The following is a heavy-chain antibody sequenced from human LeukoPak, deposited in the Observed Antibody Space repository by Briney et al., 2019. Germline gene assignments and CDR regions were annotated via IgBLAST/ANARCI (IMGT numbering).Heavy chain of an antibody. CDR1: GGSISSSSYY. V-gene: IGHV4-61*02. CDR2: IYTSGSI. CDR3: ARGRVVPAAKNNWFDP. Sequence: SQTLSLTCTVSGGSISSSSYYWSWIRQPAGKVLEWIGRIYTSGSINYNPSLKSRVTMSVDTSKNQFSLKLSSVTAADTAVYYCARGRVVPAAKNNWFDPWGQGTLVTVSS. J-gene: IGHJ5*02. D-gene: IGHD2-2*01.